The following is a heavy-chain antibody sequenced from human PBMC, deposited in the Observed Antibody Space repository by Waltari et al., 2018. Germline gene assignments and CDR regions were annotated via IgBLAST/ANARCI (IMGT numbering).Heavy chain of an antibody. CDR1: GGSFSGYY. Sequence: QVQLQQWGAGLLKPSETLSLTCAVYGGSFSGYYWSWIRQPPGKGLEWIGEINHSGSTNYNPSLKSRVTISVDTSKNQFSLKLSSVTAADTAVYYCARGKYSGYYRVDDYYYMDVWGKGTTVTVSS. CDR3: ARGKYSGYYRVDDYYYMDV. V-gene: IGHV4-34*01. D-gene: IGHD3-3*01. J-gene: IGHJ6*03. CDR2: INHSGST.